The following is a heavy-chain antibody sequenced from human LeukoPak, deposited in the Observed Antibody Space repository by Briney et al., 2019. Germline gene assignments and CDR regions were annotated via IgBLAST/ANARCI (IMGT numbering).Heavy chain of an antibody. CDR2: INTNTGNP. Sequence: ASVKVSCKASGYTFTSYAMNWVRQAPGQGLEWMGWINTNTGNPTYAQGFTGRFVFSLDTSVSTAYLQISSLKAEDIAVYYCARDGSGSLTNYYYGMDVWGQGTTVTVSS. V-gene: IGHV7-4-1*02. D-gene: IGHD1-26*01. CDR1: GYTFTSYA. CDR3: ARDGSGSLTNYYYGMDV. J-gene: IGHJ6*02.